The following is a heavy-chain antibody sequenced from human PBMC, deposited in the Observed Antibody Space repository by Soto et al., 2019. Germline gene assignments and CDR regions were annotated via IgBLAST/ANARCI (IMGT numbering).Heavy chain of an antibody. CDR3: ARDPPDFNSGFDF. CDR2: TYYRSKWIS. D-gene: IGHD6-19*01. Sequence: PSQTLSLTCAISGDSVSNNGATWNWIRQSPSGGLEWLGRTYYRSKWISDHAMSVKSRISINPDTSKNQISLQLNSVTPEDTAVYYCARDPPDFNSGFDFWGQGTLVTVSS. J-gene: IGHJ4*02. CDR1: GDSVSNNGAT. V-gene: IGHV6-1*01.